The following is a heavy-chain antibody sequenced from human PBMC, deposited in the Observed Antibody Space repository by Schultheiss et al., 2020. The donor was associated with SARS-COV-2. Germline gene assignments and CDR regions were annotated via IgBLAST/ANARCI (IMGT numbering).Heavy chain of an antibody. J-gene: IGHJ4*02. CDR2: IYTSGST. D-gene: IGHD6-13*01. Sequence: SETLSLTCTVSGGSISSSSYYWGWIRQPAEKGQEWIGRIYTSGSTNYNPSLKSRVTISVDTSKNQFSLKLSSVTAADTAVYYCARDYSSLLDYWGQGTLVTVSS. CDR3: ARDYSSLLDY. V-gene: IGHV4-61*02. CDR1: GGSISSSSYY.